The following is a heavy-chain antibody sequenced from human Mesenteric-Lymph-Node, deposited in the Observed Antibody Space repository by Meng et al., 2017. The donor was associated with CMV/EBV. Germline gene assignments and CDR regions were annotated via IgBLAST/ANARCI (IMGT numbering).Heavy chain of an antibody. Sequence: SGFTFSSYARSWVRQAPGKGLEWVSRISDGGGSTYYEDSVKGRFTISRDNSKNTLYLQLDSLRAEDTAVYYCAKDGTYSTSWTYFDLWGRGTLVTVSS. V-gene: IGHV3-23*01. D-gene: IGHD6-13*01. CDR3: AKDGTYSTSWTYFDL. CDR1: GFTFSSYA. CDR2: ISDGGGST. J-gene: IGHJ2*01.